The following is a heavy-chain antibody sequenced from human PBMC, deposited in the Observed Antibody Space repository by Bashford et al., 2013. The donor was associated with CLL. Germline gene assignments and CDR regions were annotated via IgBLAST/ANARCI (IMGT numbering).Heavy chain of an antibody. J-gene: IGHJ5*02. Sequence: ETLSLTCAVYGGSFSGYYWSWVRQAPGKGLEWVSVIYSDGSRTTYADSVKGRFTISRDNARNTVFLEMNSLRAEDTAVYYCARDLGGKGWLDPWGQGTLVTVSS. CDR1: GGSFSGYY. D-gene: IGHD2-15*01. V-gene: IGHV3-74*01. CDR3: ARDLGGKGWLDP. CDR2: IYSDGSRT.